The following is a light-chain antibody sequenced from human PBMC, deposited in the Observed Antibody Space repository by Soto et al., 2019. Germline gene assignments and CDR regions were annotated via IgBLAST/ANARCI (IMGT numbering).Light chain of an antibody. Sequence: IVMTQSPDSLAVSLGERATINCKSSQSVLYSSSNKNYLAWYQQKPGQPPKLLIYWASTRESGVPDRFSGTGSGTDFTLTISSLQAEDVAVYYGQQYYSPPLTFGGGTKVEIK. CDR1: QSVLYSSSNKNY. V-gene: IGKV4-1*01. CDR3: QQYYSPPLT. CDR2: WAS. J-gene: IGKJ4*01.